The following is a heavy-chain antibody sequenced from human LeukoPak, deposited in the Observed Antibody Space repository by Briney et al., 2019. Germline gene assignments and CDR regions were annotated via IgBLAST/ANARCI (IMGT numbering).Heavy chain of an antibody. V-gene: IGHV3-23*01. D-gene: IGHD1-7*01. J-gene: IGHJ4*02. CDR3: AKGTNWNYYFDY. CDR2: ISGSDGSI. CDR1: GFTFSSYA. Sequence: GGSLRLSCAASGFTFSSYAMSWVRQAPGKGLEWVSAISGSDGSIYYADSVKGRFTISRDNSKNTLYLQMNSLRAEDTAVYYCAKGTNWNYYFDYWGQGTLVTVSS.